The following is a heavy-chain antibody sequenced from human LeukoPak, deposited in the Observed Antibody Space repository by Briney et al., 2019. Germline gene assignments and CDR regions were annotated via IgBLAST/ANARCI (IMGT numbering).Heavy chain of an antibody. J-gene: IGHJ6*02. D-gene: IGHD2-2*01. V-gene: IGHV3-7*03. CDR2: IRPDGSQK. CDR1: GFTFRNYW. CDR3: ARDFQPRYCSSSSCSPA. Sequence: GGSLRLSCATSGFTFRNYWMSWVRQAPGEGLEWVANIRPDGSQKYYVDSARGRFTISRDNAKSSLYLQMSSLRPEDTATYYCARDFQPRYCSSSSCSPAWGQGTTVTVSS.